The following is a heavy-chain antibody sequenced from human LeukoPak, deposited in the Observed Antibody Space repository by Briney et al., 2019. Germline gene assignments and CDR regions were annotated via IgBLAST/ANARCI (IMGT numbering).Heavy chain of an antibody. Sequence: GGSLRLSCAASGFTVSSNEMSWVRQAPGKGLEWVSSISSSSSYIYYADSVKGRFTISRDNAKNSLYLQMNSLRAEDTAVYYCASSFYIADDYWGQGTLVTVSS. V-gene: IGHV3-21*01. CDR3: ASSFYIADDY. CDR1: GFTVSSNE. CDR2: ISSSSSYI. J-gene: IGHJ4*02. D-gene: IGHD6-13*01.